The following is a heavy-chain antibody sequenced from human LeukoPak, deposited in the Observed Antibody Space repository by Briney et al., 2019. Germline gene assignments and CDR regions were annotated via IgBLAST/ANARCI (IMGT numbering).Heavy chain of an antibody. CDR1: GVTSSNYA. Sequence: GGSLRLSCAASGVTSSNYAMCWVRQAPGKRLEYVSAISSKGGSTYYANSLQRRFTIARDQSKNRVYLKMGSPRAEHMAGYCCARETRPGDAFVIWGEGTMVTLSS. V-gene: IGHV3-64*01. CDR2: ISSKGGST. CDR3: ARETRPGDAFVI. J-gene: IGHJ3*02. D-gene: IGHD3-10*01.